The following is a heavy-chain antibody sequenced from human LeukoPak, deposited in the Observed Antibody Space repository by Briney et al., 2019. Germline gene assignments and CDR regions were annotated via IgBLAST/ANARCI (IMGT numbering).Heavy chain of an antibody. D-gene: IGHD2-2*01. J-gene: IGHJ6*02. CDR2: FDPEDGET. V-gene: IGHV1-24*01. CDR3: ARDDCSSTSCYYYYYGMDV. CDR1: GYTLTELS. Sequence: ASVKVSCKVSGYTLTELSMHWVRQAPGKGLEWMGGFDPEDGETIYAQKFQGRVTMTEDTSTDTAYMELSSLRSEDTAVYYCARDDCSSTSCYYYYYGMDVWGQGTTVTVSS.